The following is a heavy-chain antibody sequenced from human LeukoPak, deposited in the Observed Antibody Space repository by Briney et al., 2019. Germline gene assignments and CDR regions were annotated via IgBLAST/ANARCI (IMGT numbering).Heavy chain of an antibody. CDR1: GFTFSSYW. J-gene: IGHJ4*02. V-gene: IGHV3-48*01. D-gene: IGHD3-9*01. CDR2: ISSSGSTI. CDR3: AKGSQYNILTGFIVGAMDDFDH. Sequence: GGSLRLSCAASGFTFSSYWMSWVRQAPGKGLEWVSYISSSGSTIYYADSVKGRVTISRDNSKNTLYLQMNSLRAEDTAVYYCAKGSQYNILTGFIVGAMDDFDHWGQGTLVTVSS.